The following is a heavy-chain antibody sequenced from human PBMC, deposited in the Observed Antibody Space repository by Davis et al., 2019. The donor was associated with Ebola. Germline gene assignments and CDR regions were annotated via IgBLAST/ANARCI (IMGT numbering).Heavy chain of an antibody. J-gene: IGHJ5*02. D-gene: IGHD3-3*02. CDR2: IYPGDSHT. CDR1: GYSFTSYW. Sequence: GESLKISCKGSGYSFTSYWIGWVRQMPGKGLEWMGIIYPGDSHTRYSPSFEGHVTISVDKSITTAYLQWNSLEASDTAIYYCARQSHHFLSGPRTWFDPWGQGTLVTVSS. V-gene: IGHV5-51*01. CDR3: ARQSHHFLSGPRTWFDP.